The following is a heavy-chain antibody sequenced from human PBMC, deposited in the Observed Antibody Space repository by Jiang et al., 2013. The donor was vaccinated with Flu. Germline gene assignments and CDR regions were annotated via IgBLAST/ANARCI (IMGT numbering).Heavy chain of an antibody. CDR2: IYPGDSDT. J-gene: IGHJ5*02. D-gene: IGHD3-10*01. CDR3: ARRGEAVDWFDP. V-gene: IGHV5-51*01. CDR1: GYNFANYW. Sequence: GAEVKKPGESLKISCKGSGYNFANYWIAWVRRMPGKGLEWMGIIYPGDSDTRYNPSFQGQVTISADKSISTAFLQWSSLKASDSAIYYCARRGEAVDWFDPWGQGTLVTVSS.